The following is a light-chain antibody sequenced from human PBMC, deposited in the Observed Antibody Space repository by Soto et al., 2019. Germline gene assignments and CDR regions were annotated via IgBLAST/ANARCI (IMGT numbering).Light chain of an antibody. J-gene: IGKJ4*01. V-gene: IGKV3D-20*02. Sequence: EIVLTQSPGTLSLSPGERATLSCRASQSVTSSYLAWYQQKPGQAPRLLIYGASSRATGIPDRFSGSGSGTDFTLTISSLEPEDFAFYYCQQRRTWPLTFGGGTRVDFK. CDR2: GAS. CDR3: QQRRTWPLT. CDR1: QSVTSSY.